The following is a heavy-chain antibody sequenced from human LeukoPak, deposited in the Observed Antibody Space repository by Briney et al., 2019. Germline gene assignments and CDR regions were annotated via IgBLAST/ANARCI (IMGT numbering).Heavy chain of an antibody. CDR1: GGTFSSYA. CDR3: ATEYYYDSSGYYRTTSYFDY. Sequence: SVKVSCKASGGTFSSYAISWVRQAPGQGLEWMGGITPIFGTANYAQKFQGRVTITADESTSTAYMELSSLRSEDTAVYYCATEYYYDSSGYYRTTSYFDYWGQGTLVTVSS. CDR2: ITPIFGTA. V-gene: IGHV1-69*13. D-gene: IGHD3-22*01. J-gene: IGHJ4*02.